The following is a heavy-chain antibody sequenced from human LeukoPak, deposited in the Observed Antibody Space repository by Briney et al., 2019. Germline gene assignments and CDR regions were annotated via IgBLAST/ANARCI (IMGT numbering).Heavy chain of an antibody. D-gene: IGHD6-13*01. CDR2: IYISGST. V-gene: IGHV4-4*07. CDR1: GGSISSYY. Sequence: SETLSLTCTVSGGSISSYYWSWIRQPAGKGLEWNGRIYISGSTNYNPSLKSRVTMSVDTSKNQFSLKLSSVTAADTAVYYCARDRWSSPGLNWFDPWGQGTLVTVSS. CDR3: ARDRWSSPGLNWFDP. J-gene: IGHJ5*02.